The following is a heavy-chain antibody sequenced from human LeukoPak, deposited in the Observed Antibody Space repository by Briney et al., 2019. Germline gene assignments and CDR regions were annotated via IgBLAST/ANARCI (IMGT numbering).Heavy chain of an antibody. V-gene: IGHV4-59*03. CDR3: SGASTPTGYFGAFDF. Sequence: PSETLSLTCTVSGGSISSYYWSWIRQPPGKGLEWIGYIYYSGSTDYNPSLKGRITISVDTSKNQFSLKLRSVTAADTGVYFRSGASTPTGYFGAFDFWGQGTMVTVSS. D-gene: IGHD3-9*01. CDR2: IYYSGST. CDR1: GGSISSYY. J-gene: IGHJ3*01.